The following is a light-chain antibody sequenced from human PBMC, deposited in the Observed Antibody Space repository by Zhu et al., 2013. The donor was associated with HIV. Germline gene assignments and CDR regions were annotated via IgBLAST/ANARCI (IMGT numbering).Light chain of an antibody. V-gene: IGKV3-15*01. Sequence: EIVMTQSPATLSVSPGERVPLSCRASQSLGSDLAWYQQKPGQAPRLLIYGAYARATGTPARFSGSGSRTEFTLTITSLQSEDFAVYYCQQYNDWPPYTFGQGTELEIK. CDR1: QSLGSD. CDR2: GAY. CDR3: QQYNDWPPYT. J-gene: IGKJ2*01.